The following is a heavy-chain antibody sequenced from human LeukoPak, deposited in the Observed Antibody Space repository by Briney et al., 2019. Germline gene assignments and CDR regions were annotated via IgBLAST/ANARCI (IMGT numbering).Heavy chain of an antibody. CDR1: GFTYSSYS. Sequence: GGSLRLXCAASGFTYSSYSMNWVRQAPGKGLESVSSISSSSSYIYYADSVKGRFTISRDNAKNSLYLQMNSLRAEDTAVYYCARGDDYGDYYWGQGTLVTVSS. CDR2: ISSSSSYI. CDR3: ARGDDYGDYY. D-gene: IGHD4-17*01. J-gene: IGHJ4*02. V-gene: IGHV3-21*01.